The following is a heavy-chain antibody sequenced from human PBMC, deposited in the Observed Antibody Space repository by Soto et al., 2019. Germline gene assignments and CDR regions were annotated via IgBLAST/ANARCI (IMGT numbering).Heavy chain of an antibody. Sequence: PGGSLRLSCAASGFTFSSYWMSWVRQAPGKGLEWVANIKQDGSEKYYVDSVKGRFTISRDNAKNSLYLQMNSLRAEDTAVYYCARGAHYDFWSGYYAWGQGTLVTVSS. CDR2: IKQDGSEK. CDR1: GFTFSSYW. J-gene: IGHJ5*02. D-gene: IGHD3-3*01. V-gene: IGHV3-7*01. CDR3: ARGAHYDFWSGYYA.